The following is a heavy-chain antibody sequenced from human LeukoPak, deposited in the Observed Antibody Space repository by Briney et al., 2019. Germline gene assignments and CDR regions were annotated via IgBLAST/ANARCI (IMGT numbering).Heavy chain of an antibody. V-gene: IGHV3-11*01. J-gene: IGHJ4*02. CDR2: ISSSGSTI. D-gene: IGHD3-22*01. CDR3: ARDRAYYHDSSGFLGY. Sequence: PGGSLRLSCAASGFTFSDHYMNWLRQAPGKGLEGVSSISSSGSTICYADSVKGRFTISRDNAKNSLYLQMNSLRAEDTAMYYCARDRAYYHDSSGFLGYWGQGALVTVSS. CDR1: GFTFSDHY.